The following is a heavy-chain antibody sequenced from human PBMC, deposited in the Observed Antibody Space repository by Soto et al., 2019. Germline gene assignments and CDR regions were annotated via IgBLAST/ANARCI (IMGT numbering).Heavy chain of an antibody. Sequence: QVQLVQSGAEVKKPGASVKVSCKASGYTFTSYAMHWVRQAPGQRLEWMGWINAGNGNTKYSQKFQGRVTITRDTSANTAYMELSSLRSEDTAVYYCAREFMFLPKYSSGWYGGSNWFDPWGQGTLVTVSS. CDR3: AREFMFLPKYSSGWYGGSNWFDP. D-gene: IGHD6-19*01. CDR2: INAGNGNT. J-gene: IGHJ5*02. V-gene: IGHV1-3*01. CDR1: GYTFTSYA.